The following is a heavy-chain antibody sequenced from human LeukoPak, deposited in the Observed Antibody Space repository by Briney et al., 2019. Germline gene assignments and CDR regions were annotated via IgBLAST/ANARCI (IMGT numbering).Heavy chain of an antibody. J-gene: IGHJ3*02. CDR2: IYSSASA. CDR1: GDSISYHY. Sequence: PSETLCLTCTVSGDSISYHYWSWIRQPAGKGLEWIGRIYSSASANYNPSLKSRVTMSLDTSKTQFSLNLTSVTAADTAVYYCARVLFTEEDAFDIWGQGTMVTVSS. V-gene: IGHV4-4*07. CDR3: ARVLFTEEDAFDI.